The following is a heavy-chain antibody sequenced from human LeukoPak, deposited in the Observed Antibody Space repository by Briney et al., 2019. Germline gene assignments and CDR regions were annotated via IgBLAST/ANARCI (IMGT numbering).Heavy chain of an antibody. CDR3: AKSVDGGNSPFDY. Sequence: SETLSLTCAVSGYSISSSNWWGWIRQPPGKGLEWIGYIYYSVNTHYNPSLKSRVTMSVDTSKNQFSLNLSSVTAVDTAIYYCAKSVDGGNSPFDYWGQGTLVTVSS. J-gene: IGHJ4*02. CDR2: IYYSVNT. D-gene: IGHD4-23*01. CDR1: GYSISSSNW. V-gene: IGHV4-28*01.